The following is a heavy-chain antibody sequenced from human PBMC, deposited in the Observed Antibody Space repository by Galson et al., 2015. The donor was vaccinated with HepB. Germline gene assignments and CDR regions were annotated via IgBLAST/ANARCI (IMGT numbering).Heavy chain of an antibody. D-gene: IGHD3-10*01. Sequence: SLRLSCAASGFTFSSYSMNWVRQAPGKGLEWVSYISSSSSTIYYADSVKGRFTISRDNAKNSLYLQMNSLRAEDTAVYYCAREDYYGSGSLFTWHYGMDVWGQGTTVTVSS. CDR2: ISSSSSTI. J-gene: IGHJ6*02. V-gene: IGHV3-48*01. CDR1: GFTFSSYS. CDR3: AREDYYGSGSLFTWHYGMDV.